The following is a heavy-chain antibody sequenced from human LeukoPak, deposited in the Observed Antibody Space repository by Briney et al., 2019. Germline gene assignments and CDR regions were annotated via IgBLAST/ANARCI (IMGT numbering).Heavy chain of an antibody. CDR3: ARAIRYYYDSSGYLDY. V-gene: IGHV3-21*01. CDR1: GFTFSSYG. J-gene: IGHJ4*02. D-gene: IGHD3-22*01. CDR2: ISSSSSYI. Sequence: PGGSLRLSCAASGFTFSSYGMNWVRQAPGKGLEWVSSISSSSSYIYYADSVKGRFTISRDNAKNSLYLQMNSLRAEDTAVYYCARAIRYYYDSSGYLDYWGQGTLVTVSS.